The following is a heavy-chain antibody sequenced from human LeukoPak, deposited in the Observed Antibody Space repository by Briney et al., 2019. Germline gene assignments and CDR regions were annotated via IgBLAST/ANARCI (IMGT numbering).Heavy chain of an antibody. D-gene: IGHD3-10*02. Sequence: SETLSLTCTVSGGSISSYYWNWIRQPPGKGLEWIGYIYYSGSTNYNPPLKSRVTISVDTSKNQFSLRLSSVTAADTAVYYCARGLDVTFDIWGQGTMVTVSS. J-gene: IGHJ3*02. V-gene: IGHV4-59*01. CDR2: IYYSGST. CDR3: ARGLDVTFDI. CDR1: GGSISSYY.